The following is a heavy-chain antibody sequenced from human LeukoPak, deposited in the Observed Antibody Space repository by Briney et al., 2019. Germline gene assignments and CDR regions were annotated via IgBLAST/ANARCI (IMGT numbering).Heavy chain of an antibody. CDR2: IYPGDSDT. Sequence: GESLKISCKGSGYTFTNYWIGWVGQMPGKGLELMGIIYPGDSDTRYSPSFQGQVTISADKSISTAYLQWSCLKSSAAAIYYCARRAPSQIWFDPWGQGTLVTVSS. CDR3: ARRAPSQIWFDP. J-gene: IGHJ5*02. V-gene: IGHV5-51*01. CDR1: GYTFTNYW.